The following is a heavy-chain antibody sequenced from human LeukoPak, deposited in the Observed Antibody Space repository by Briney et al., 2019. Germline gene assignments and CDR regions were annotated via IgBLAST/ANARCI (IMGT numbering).Heavy chain of an antibody. CDR2: IYYSGTT. CDR3: ARFENNWFDP. Sequence: SETLSLTCTVSGGSISSSSYNWGWMRQPPGKRLEWIGNIYYSGTTYYNSSLKRRVTISIDTSKNQFSVKLSSVTAADTAVYYCARFENNWFDPWGEGTLVTVSS. CDR1: GGSISSSSYN. J-gene: IGHJ5*02. D-gene: IGHD2/OR15-2a*01. V-gene: IGHV4-39*01.